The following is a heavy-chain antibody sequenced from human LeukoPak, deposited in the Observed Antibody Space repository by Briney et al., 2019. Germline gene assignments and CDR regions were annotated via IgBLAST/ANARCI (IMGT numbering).Heavy chain of an antibody. CDR2: IYHSGST. V-gene: IGHV4-38-2*02. D-gene: IGHD6-13*01. CDR1: GYSISSGYY. J-gene: IGHJ5*02. Sequence: PSETLSLTCTVSGYSISSGYYWGWIRQPPGKGLEWIGSIYHSGSTYYNPSLKSRVTISVDTSKNQFSLKLSSVTAADTAVYYCARGAIAAAGTGWFDPWGQGTLVTVSS. CDR3: ARGAIAAAGTGWFDP.